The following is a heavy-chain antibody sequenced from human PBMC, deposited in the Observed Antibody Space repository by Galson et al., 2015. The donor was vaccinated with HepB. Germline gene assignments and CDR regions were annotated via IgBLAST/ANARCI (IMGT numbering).Heavy chain of an antibody. J-gene: IGHJ4*02. Sequence: ETLSLTCTVSGASISSYYWSWIRQPPGKGLQWIGYIYYSGGTNYNPSLKRRVTISSDTSKNQFSLRLNSVTAADTAVYYCARQKGTRTPFDYWGQGTLAAVSS. CDR3: ARQKGTRTPFDY. CDR2: IYYSGGT. D-gene: IGHD1-1*01. CDR1: GASISSYY. V-gene: IGHV4-59*08.